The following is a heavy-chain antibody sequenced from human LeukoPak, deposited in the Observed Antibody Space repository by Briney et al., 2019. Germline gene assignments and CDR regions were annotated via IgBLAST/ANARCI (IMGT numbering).Heavy chain of an antibody. CDR2: INPDNGAT. CDR3: AGLITQWLAYFDY. Sequence: ASVKVSCKASGYIFTNLYLHWMRQTPGQGFEWIGWINPDNGATDSAQKFQGRVTMTRDTSINTIYMDLSNLRSDDTAVYYCAGLITQWLAYFDYWGQGTLVTVS. V-gene: IGHV1-2*02. CDR1: GYIFTNLY. D-gene: IGHD6-19*01. J-gene: IGHJ4*02.